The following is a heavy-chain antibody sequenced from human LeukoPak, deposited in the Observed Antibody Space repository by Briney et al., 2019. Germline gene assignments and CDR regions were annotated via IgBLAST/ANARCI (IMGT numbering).Heavy chain of an antibody. D-gene: IGHD2-15*01. CDR3: ARDKVEGPTLFDY. V-gene: IGHV3-74*01. J-gene: IGHJ4*02. CDR2: INSDGSST. Sequence: GGSLRLSCTASGFTFGDYAMSWVRQAPGKGLVWVSRINSDGSSTSYADSVKGRFTISRDNAKNSLFLQMNNLRAEDTANYCARDKVEGPTLFDYWGQGTLVTVSS. CDR1: GFTFGDYA.